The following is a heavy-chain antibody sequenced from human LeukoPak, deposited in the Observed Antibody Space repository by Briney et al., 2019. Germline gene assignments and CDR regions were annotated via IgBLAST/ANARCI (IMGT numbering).Heavy chain of an antibody. V-gene: IGHV3-48*01. D-gene: IGHD3-22*01. CDR2: ISSSSSTI. J-gene: IGHJ4*02. CDR3: ARGAYYYED. Sequence: GGSLRLSCAASGFTFSSHSMNWVRQAAGGGLEWVSYISSSSSTIYYADSVKGRFTISRDNAKNSLYLQMNSLRAEDTAVYYCARGAYYYEDWGQGTLVTVSS. CDR1: GFTFSSHS.